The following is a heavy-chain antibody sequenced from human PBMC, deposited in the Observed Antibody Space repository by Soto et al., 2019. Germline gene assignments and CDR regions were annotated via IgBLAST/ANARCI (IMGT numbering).Heavy chain of an antibody. CDR2: ISTYNGDT. CDR3: ARGPTEYYDKTGHDSLDY. Sequence: QVQLVQSGAEVKEPGASVKVSCKASGYTFITYGMSWVRQAPGQGLDWLGWISTYNGDTKYADRRQARLNMTTDTTSGTAYMELRSLRSADTAVYYCARGPTEYYDKTGHDSLDYWGQGTLVTVSS. D-gene: IGHD3-22*01. V-gene: IGHV1-18*01. J-gene: IGHJ4*02. CDR1: GYTFITYG.